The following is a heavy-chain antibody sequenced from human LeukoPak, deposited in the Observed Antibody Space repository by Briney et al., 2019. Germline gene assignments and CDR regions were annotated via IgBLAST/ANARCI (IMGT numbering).Heavy chain of an antibody. D-gene: IGHD3-10*01. CDR3: ARDLWFGELPGYYFDY. Sequence: GASVKVSCKASGYTFTGYYMHWVRQAPGQGLEWMGWINPNSGGTNYAQKFQGRVTMTRDTSISTAYMELSRLRSDDTAVYYCARDLWFGELPGYYFDYWGQGTLVTVSS. CDR1: GYTFTGYY. CDR2: INPNSGGT. V-gene: IGHV1-2*02. J-gene: IGHJ4*02.